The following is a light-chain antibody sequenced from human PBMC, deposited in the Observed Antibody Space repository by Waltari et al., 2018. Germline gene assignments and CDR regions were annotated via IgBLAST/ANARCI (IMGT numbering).Light chain of an antibody. CDR2: KGS. CDR1: SSDVGSYNL. J-gene: IGLJ2*01. V-gene: IGLV2-23*01. CDR3: CSYAGSSTFYVV. Sequence: QSAMTQPASVSGSPGQSITISCTGTSSDVGSYNLVSWYQQHPGKAPKLMIYKGSKRPSGVSNRFSGSKSGNTASLTISGRQAEDEADYYCCSYAGSSTFYVVFGGGTKLTVL.